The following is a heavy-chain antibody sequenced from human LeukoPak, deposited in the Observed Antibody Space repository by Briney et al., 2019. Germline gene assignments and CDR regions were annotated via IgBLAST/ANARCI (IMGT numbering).Heavy chain of an antibody. V-gene: IGHV3-33*01. Sequence: GGSLRLSCAASGFTFSSYGMHWVRQAPGKGLEWVAVIWYDGSNKYYADSVKGRFTISRDSSKNTLYLQMNSLRAEDTAVYYCARAGEYYDSSGYFLDYWGQGTLVTVSS. J-gene: IGHJ4*02. CDR3: ARAGEYYDSSGYFLDY. CDR2: IWYDGSNK. D-gene: IGHD3-22*01. CDR1: GFTFSSYG.